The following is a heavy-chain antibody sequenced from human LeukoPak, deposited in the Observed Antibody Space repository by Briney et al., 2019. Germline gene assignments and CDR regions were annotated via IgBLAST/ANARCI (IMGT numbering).Heavy chain of an antibody. Sequence: GESLKMSCKGSGYSLTSYWIGWVRQRPGKCLEWMPISYPGDSDTTYSPSFQGQVTISADKSISTAYLQWSSLKASDTAMYYCARRGSTSCFDYWGQGTLVTVSS. CDR1: GYSLTSYW. J-gene: IGHJ4*02. CDR3: ARRGSTSCFDY. V-gene: IGHV5-51*01. CDR2: SYPGDSDT. D-gene: IGHD2-2*01.